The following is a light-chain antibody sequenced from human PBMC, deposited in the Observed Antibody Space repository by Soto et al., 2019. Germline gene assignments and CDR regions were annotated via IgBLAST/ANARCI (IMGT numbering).Light chain of an antibody. J-gene: IGKJ3*01. Sequence: EIVLTQSPGTLSLSLGERATLSCRASQSVSSSYLAWYQQKPGQAPRLLIYGACSRATGIPDRFSGSGSGTDFTLTISRLEPEDFAVYYGQQYGSSPRFTFGPGTKVDIK. CDR1: QSVSSSY. CDR2: GAC. V-gene: IGKV3-20*01. CDR3: QQYGSSPRFT.